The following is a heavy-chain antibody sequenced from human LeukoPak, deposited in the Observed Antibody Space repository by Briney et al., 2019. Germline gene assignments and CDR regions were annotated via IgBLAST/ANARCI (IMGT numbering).Heavy chain of an antibody. V-gene: IGHV3-53*01. CDR1: GFTVSSNY. CDR3: ARGVANYYDNSGYQN. CDR2: IYSGGKT. Sequence: GGSLRLSCAASGFTVSSNYMSWVRQAPGKGLEWVSVIYSGGKTNYADSVRGRFTISRDISKNTLYLQMNSLRAEDTAVYYCARGVANYYDNSGYQNWGXXXXXXVSX. D-gene: IGHD3-22*01. J-gene: IGHJ1*01.